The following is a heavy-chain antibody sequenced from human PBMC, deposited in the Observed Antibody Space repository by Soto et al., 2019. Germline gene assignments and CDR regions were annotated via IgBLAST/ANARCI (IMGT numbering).Heavy chain of an antibody. CDR2: ISSSGSTI. CDR1: GFTFSSYE. J-gene: IGHJ6*02. V-gene: IGHV3-48*03. D-gene: IGHD2-8*01. CDR3: ARALQDIVLMVYEHYYYGMDV. Sequence: GGSLRLSCAASGFTFSSYELNWVRQAPGKGLEWVSYISSSGSTIYYADSVKGRFTISRDNAKNSLYLQMNSLRAEDTAVYYCARALQDIVLMVYEHYYYGMDVWGQGTTVTVSS.